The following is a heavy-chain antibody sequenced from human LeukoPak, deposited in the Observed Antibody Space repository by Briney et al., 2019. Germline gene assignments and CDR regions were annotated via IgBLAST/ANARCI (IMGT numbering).Heavy chain of an antibody. D-gene: IGHD3-10*01. V-gene: IGHV3-7*01. CDR2: IKQDGSEK. CDR3: ARVGFRYYYGSGSYSFDY. J-gene: IGHJ4*02. CDR1: GFTFSSYW. Sequence: GGSLRLSCAASGFTFSSYWMSWVRQAPGKGLEWVANIKQDGSEKYYVDSVKGRFTISRDNAKNSLYLQMNSLRAEDTAVYYCARVGFRYYYGSGSYSFDYWGQGTLVTASS.